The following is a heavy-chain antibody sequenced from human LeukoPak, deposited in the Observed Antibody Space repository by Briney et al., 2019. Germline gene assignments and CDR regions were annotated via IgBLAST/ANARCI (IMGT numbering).Heavy chain of an antibody. CDR3: ATTRRELLRARYFDY. CDR1: GYTFTGYY. Sequence: ASVKVSCKASGYTFTGYYMHWMRQAPGQGLEWMGGIIPLFGTSNYAQKFQGRVTIIADESASTAYMELSSLTSEDTAVYYCATTRRELLRARYFDYWGQGTLVTVSS. V-gene: IGHV1-69*13. CDR2: IIPLFGTS. D-gene: IGHD1-26*01. J-gene: IGHJ4*02.